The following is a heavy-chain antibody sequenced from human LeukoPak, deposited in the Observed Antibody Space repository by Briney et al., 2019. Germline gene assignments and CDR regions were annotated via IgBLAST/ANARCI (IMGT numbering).Heavy chain of an antibody. CDR2: IYYSGST. CDR1: GGSFSGYY. D-gene: IGHD6-13*01. V-gene: IGHV4-59*01. J-gene: IGHJ4*02. Sequence: SETLSLTCAVYGGSFSGYYWSWIRQPPGKGLEWIGYIYYSGSTNYNPSLKSRVTISVDTSKNQFSLKLSSVTAADTAVYYCARMYSSSWYDEFFDCWGQGTLVTVSS. CDR3: ARMYSSSWYDEFFDC.